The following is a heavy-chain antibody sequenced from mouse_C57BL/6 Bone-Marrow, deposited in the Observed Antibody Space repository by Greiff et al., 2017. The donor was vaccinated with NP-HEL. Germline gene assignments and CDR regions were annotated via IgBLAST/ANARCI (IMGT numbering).Heavy chain of an antibody. CDR2: INPYNGGT. CDR3: ARRGYDGYSFAY. D-gene: IGHD2-3*01. J-gene: IGHJ3*01. Sequence: VQLQQSGPVLVKPGASVKMSCKASGYTFTDYYMNWVKQSHGKSLEWIGVINPYNGGTSYNQKFKGKATLTVDKSSSTAYMELNSLTSEDSAVYYCARRGYDGYSFAYWGQGTLVTVSA. V-gene: IGHV1-19*01. CDR1: GYTFTDYY.